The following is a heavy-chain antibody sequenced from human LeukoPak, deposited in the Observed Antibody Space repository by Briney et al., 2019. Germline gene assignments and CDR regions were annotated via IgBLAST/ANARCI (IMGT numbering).Heavy chain of an antibody. D-gene: IGHD5-12*01. J-gene: IGHJ3*02. CDR2: INSDGSST. CDR1: GFTFSSYW. CDR3: ARGVRTSSGYDSGI. Sequence: GSLRLSCAASGFTFSSYWMHWVRQAPGKGLVWVSRINSDGSSTSYADSVKGRFTISRDNAKNTLYLQMNSLRAEDTAVYYCARGVRTSSGYDSGIWGQGTMVTVSS. V-gene: IGHV3-74*01.